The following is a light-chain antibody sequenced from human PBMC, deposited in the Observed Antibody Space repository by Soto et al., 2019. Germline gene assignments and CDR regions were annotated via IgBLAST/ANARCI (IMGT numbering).Light chain of an antibody. CDR2: GAS. Sequence: ELVMTQSPATLSVSPGERATLSCRASQSVSSNLAWYQQKPGQAPRLLIYGASTRATGIPARFSGSGSGTEFTLTISSLQSEGFAVYYCQQYNNWPETFGQGTKV. CDR3: QQYNNWPET. V-gene: IGKV3-15*01. CDR1: QSVSSN. J-gene: IGKJ1*01.